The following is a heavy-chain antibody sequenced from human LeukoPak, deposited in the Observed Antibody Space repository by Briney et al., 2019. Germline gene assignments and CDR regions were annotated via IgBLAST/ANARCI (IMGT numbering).Heavy chain of an antibody. J-gene: IGHJ4*02. CDR2: ITTGSDI. D-gene: IGHD3-10*01. V-gene: IGHV3-21*04. Sequence: PGGSLRLSCAASGFTFSSYAMNWVRQAPGRGLEWVSSITTGSDIYYADSVKGRFSISRDNAKNSLYLQLNSLTAEDTAVYYCARVMSSGSPLDYWGQGTLVTVSS. CDR1: GFTFSSYA. CDR3: ARVMSSGSPLDY.